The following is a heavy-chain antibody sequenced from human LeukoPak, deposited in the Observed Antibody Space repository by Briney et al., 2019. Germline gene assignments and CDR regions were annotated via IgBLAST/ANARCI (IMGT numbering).Heavy chain of an antibody. D-gene: IGHD5-18*01. CDR3: AKPNPELTIQFDY. CDR2: ISGSGGST. Sequence: PGGSLRLSCAASGFTFSSYTMSWVRRAPGKGLEWVSAISGSGGSTYYADSVKGRFTISRDNSKNTLYLQMNSLRAEDTAVYYCAKPNPELTIQFDYWGQGTLVTVSS. J-gene: IGHJ4*02. CDR1: GFTFSSYT. V-gene: IGHV3-23*01.